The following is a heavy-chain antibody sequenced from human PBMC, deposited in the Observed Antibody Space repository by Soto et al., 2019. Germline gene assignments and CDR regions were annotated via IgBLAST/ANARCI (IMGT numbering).Heavy chain of an antibody. CDR2: ISWNSGSI. CDR1: GFTFDDYA. CDR3: AKGPYGSGSYANQFDY. J-gene: IGHJ4*02. D-gene: IGHD3-10*01. V-gene: IGHV3-9*01. Sequence: EVQLVESGGGLVQPGRSLRLSCAASGFTFDDYAMHWVRQAPGKGLEWVSGISWNSGSIGYADSVKGRFTISRDNAKNSLYLQMNSLSAEDTALYYCAKGPYGSGSYANQFDYWGQGTLVTVSS.